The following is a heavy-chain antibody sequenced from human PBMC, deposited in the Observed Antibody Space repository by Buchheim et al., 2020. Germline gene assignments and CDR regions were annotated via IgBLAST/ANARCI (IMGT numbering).Heavy chain of an antibody. D-gene: IGHD4-23*01. CDR3: AREGYGGNPTFDY. J-gene: IGHJ4*02. V-gene: IGHV4-4*02. Sequence: VQLQESGPGLVKPSGTLSLTCAVSGGSISSSNWWSWVRQPPGKGLEWIGYIYYSGSTNYNPSLKSRVTISVDTSKNQFSLKLSSVTAADTAVYYCAREGYGGNPTFDYWGQGTL. CDR2: IYYSGST. CDR1: GGSISSSNW.